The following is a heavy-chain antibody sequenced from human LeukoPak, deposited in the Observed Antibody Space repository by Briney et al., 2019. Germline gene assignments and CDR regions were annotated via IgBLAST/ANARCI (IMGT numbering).Heavy chain of an antibody. CDR3: ARSAYSSSWYGDY. Sequence: PGRSLRLSCAASGFTFSSYAMHWVRQAPGKELEWVAVIWYDGSNKNYADSVKGRFAISRDNSNNTLYLQMNSLRAEDTAVYYCARSAYSSSWYGDYWGQGTLVTVSS. J-gene: IGHJ4*02. D-gene: IGHD6-13*01. CDR1: GFTFSSYA. CDR2: IWYDGSNK. V-gene: IGHV3-33*01.